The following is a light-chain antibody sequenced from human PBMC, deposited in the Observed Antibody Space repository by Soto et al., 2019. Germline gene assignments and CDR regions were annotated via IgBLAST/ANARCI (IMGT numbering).Light chain of an antibody. J-gene: IGKJ4*01. Sequence: EIVMTQSPATLSVSPGERATLSCRASQRVSSNLAWYQQKPGQAPRLLIYGASTRATDIPAKFSGSGSGTEFSLTISSQQSEDFALYYCQQYNSWPLTFGGGTKVEIK. CDR2: GAS. CDR1: QRVSSN. CDR3: QQYNSWPLT. V-gene: IGKV3-15*01.